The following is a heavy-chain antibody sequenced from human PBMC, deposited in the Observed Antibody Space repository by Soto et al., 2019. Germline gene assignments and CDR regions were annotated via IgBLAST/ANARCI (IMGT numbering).Heavy chain of an antibody. CDR2: IYYSGST. J-gene: IGHJ5*02. V-gene: IGHV4-59*08. CDR3: ARHLGYDSSGYYRNWFDP. Sequence: SETLSLTCTVSGGSISSYFWTWIRQPPGRGLEWIGYIYYSGSTNYNPSLKSRVTISVDTSKNQFSLKLSSVTAADTAVYYCARHLGYDSSGYYRNWFDPWGQGTLVPVSS. D-gene: IGHD3-22*01. CDR1: GGSISSYF.